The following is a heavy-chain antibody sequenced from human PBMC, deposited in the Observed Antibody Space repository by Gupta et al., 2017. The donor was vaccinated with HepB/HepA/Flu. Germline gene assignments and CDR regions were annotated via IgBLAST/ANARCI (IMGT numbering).Heavy chain of an antibody. V-gene: IGHV3-48*03. CDR2: ISSSGSTV. D-gene: IGHD5-12*01. Sequence: EVQLVESGGGLVQPGGSLRLSCAASGFTFSSYEMTWVRQAPGKGLEWVSYISSSGSTVYYADSVKGRFTISRDNAKNSLCLQMNSLRAEDTAVYYCARDWSYGGYEFDYWGQGTLVTVSS. J-gene: IGHJ4*02. CDR3: ARDWSYGGYEFDY. CDR1: GFTFSSYE.